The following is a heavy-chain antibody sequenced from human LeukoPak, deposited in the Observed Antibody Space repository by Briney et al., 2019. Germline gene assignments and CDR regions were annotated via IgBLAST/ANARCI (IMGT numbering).Heavy chain of an antibody. CDR2: IKQHGSEK. D-gene: IGHD3-10*01. V-gene: IGHV3-7*01. CDR3: ARNYGSGSYGYFDY. CDR1: GLTFSIYW. J-gene: IGHJ4*02. Sequence: GRSLSLSCAASGLTFSIYWMRCVRHPARRGREWVANIKQHGSEKFYRDSVEGRFTLSRDNAKNSLYLKMNSLRAEDTAVYYCARNYGSGSYGYFDYWGQGTLVTVSS.